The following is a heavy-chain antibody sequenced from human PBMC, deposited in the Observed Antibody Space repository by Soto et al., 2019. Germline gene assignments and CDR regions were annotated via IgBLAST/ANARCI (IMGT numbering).Heavy chain of an antibody. CDR2: IYNSGTS. J-gene: IGHJ3*01. D-gene: IGHD3-10*01. CDR1: GFTVSSHY. CDR3: ARGMWIVRGLIPDAFDF. V-gene: IGHV3-66*01. Sequence: EVQLVESGGGLVQPGGSLRLSCAASGFTVSSHYINWVRQAPGKGLDWVSAIYNSGTSFYADSVKGRFTVSRDTAKNSVFLQMSSLRAEDTAVYFCARGMWIVRGLIPDAFDFWGQGTMVTVSS.